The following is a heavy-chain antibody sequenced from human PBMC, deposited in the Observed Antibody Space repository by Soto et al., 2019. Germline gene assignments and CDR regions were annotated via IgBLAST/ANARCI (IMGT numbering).Heavy chain of an antibody. J-gene: IGHJ6*02. D-gene: IGHD6-6*01. CDR1: GFTFSSYS. CDR3: ARIGGSSHYCGMDV. CDR2: IKQDGSEK. V-gene: IGHV3-7*03. Sequence: LRLSCAASGFTFSSYSMNWVRQAPGKGLEWVANIKQDGSEKYYVDSVKGRFTISRDNAKNSLYLQMNSLRAEDTAVYYCARIGGSSHYCGMDVWGQGTTVTVSS.